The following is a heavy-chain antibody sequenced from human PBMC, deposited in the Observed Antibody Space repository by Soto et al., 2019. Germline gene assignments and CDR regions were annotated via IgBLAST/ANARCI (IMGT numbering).Heavy chain of an antibody. D-gene: IGHD3-22*01. Sequence: PGESLKISCKGSGYSFTSYWIGWVRQMPGKGLEWMGIIYPGDSDTRYSPSFQGQVTISADKSISTAYLQWSSLKASDTAMYYCARLSLSYYYGSSGYRDMDIWGQGTMVTVSS. CDR1: GYSFTSYW. V-gene: IGHV5-51*01. CDR2: IYPGDSDT. J-gene: IGHJ3*02. CDR3: ARLSLSYYYGSSGYRDMDI.